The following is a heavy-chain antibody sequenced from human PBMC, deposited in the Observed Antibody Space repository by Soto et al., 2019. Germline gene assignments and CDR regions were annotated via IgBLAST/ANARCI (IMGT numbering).Heavy chain of an antibody. J-gene: IGHJ5*02. CDR3: AKDHLSAGGTFWFDP. CDR1: GFSFSSYP. CDR2: ISGAGVST. Sequence: EVQLLESGGDLIQPGGSLRLSCAASGFSFSSYPMSWVRQAPGKGLEWVAAISGAGVSTYYADSVRGRFTISRENSKNTLYLQMSSLRAEDMALYYCAKDHLSAGGTFWFDPWGQGTLVTVSS. D-gene: IGHD6-13*01. V-gene: IGHV3-23*01.